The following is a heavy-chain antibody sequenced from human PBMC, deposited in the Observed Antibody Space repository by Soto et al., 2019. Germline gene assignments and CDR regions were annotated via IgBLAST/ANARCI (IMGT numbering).Heavy chain of an antibody. V-gene: IGHV3-30*18. CDR1: GFTFSSYG. Sequence: PGGSLRLSCAASGFTFSSYGMHWVRQAPGKGLEWVAVISYDGSNKYYADSVKGRFTISRDNSKNTLYLQMNSLRAEDTAVYYCAKDGRDIVVVVAAITSYYYYMDVWGKGTTVTVSS. CDR3: AKDGRDIVVVVAAITSYYYYMDV. CDR2: ISYDGSNK. J-gene: IGHJ6*03. D-gene: IGHD2-15*01.